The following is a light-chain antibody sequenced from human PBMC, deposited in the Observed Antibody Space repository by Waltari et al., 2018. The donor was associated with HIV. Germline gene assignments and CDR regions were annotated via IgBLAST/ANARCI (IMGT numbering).Light chain of an antibody. Sequence: DIQMTQSPSLSTSVGDRVTITCRASQSIDIYVNWYQLKPGKTPNLLIYSASNLQSGVPSRFSGSGSGTTVTLTISSLQPEDIATYYYQQNYDTQYTFGQGTKLEIK. CDR1: QSIDIY. V-gene: IGKV1-39*01. J-gene: IGKJ2*01. CDR2: SAS. CDR3: QQNYDTQYT.